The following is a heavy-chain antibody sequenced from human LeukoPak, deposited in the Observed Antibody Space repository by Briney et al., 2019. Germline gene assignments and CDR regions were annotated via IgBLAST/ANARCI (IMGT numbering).Heavy chain of an antibody. Sequence: PGESLKISCKGSGYSFTSYWIGWVRQMPGKGLEWMGIIYPGDSDTRYSPSFQGQVTISADKSISTAYLQWSSLKASDTAMYYCAREVAVGATGFALTIYGSTSHFDYWGQGTLVTVSS. V-gene: IGHV5-51*01. CDR2: IYPGDSDT. D-gene: IGHD1-26*01. J-gene: IGHJ4*02. CDR3: AREVAVGATGFALTIYGSTSHFDY. CDR1: GYSFTSYW.